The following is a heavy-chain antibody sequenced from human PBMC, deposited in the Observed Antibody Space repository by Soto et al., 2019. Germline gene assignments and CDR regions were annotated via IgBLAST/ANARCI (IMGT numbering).Heavy chain of an antibody. V-gene: IGHV1-18*01. Sequence: QVQLVQSGAEVKKPGASVQVSCKASGYTFTSYGISWVRQAPGQGLEWMGWISAYNGNTNYAQKLQGRVTMTTDTSTSTAHMERRSLRSDDTAGYCCARDLWWFGGYRPPAFADWGQGTLVTVST. J-gene: IGHJ4*02. CDR1: GYTFTSYG. D-gene: IGHD2-8*02. CDR2: ISAYNGNT. CDR3: ARDLWWFGGYRPPAFAD.